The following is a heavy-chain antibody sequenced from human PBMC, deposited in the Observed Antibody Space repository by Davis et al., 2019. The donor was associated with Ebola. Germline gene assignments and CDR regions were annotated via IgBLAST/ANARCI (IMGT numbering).Heavy chain of an antibody. CDR3: ARGWHCTGGVCFKGFDP. Sequence: PGGSLRLSCAASGFTFSSYAMHWVRQAPGKGLEWVAVISYDGSNKYYADSVKGRFTISRDNSKNTLYLQVNSLRAEDTAVYYCARGWHCTGGVCFKGFDPWGQGTLVTVSS. D-gene: IGHD2-8*02. CDR2: ISYDGSNK. V-gene: IGHV3-30-3*01. CDR1: GFTFSSYA. J-gene: IGHJ5*02.